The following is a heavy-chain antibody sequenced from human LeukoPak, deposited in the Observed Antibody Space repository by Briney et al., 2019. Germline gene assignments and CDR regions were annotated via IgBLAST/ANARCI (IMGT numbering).Heavy chain of an antibody. D-gene: IGHD6-19*01. CDR1: GFTVSSNY. V-gene: IGHV3-66*01. CDR3: ARYSSGWYYFDY. CDR2: IYSGGST. Sequence: GGSLSLSCAASGFTVSSNYMSWVRQAPGKGLEWVSVIYSGGSTYYADSVKGRFTISRDNSKNTLYLQMNSLRAEDTAVYYCARYSSGWYYFDYWGQGTLVTVSS. J-gene: IGHJ4*02.